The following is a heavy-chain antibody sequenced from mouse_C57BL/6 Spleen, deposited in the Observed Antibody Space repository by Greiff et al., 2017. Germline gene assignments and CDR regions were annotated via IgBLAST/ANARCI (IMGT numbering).Heavy chain of an antibody. V-gene: IGHV1-55*01. CDR1: GYTFTSYW. CDR3: ASRYGNYEAY. Sequence: QVHVKQSGAELVKPGASVKMSCKASGYTFTSYWITWVKQRPGQGLEWIGDIYPGSGSTNYNEKFKSKATLTVDTSSSTAYMQLSSLTSEDSAVYYCASRYGNYEAYWGQGTLVTVSA. J-gene: IGHJ3*01. D-gene: IGHD2-1*01. CDR2: IYPGSGST.